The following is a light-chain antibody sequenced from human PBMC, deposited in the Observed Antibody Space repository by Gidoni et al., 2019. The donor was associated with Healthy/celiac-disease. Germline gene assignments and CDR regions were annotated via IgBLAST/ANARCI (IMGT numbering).Light chain of an antibody. CDR2: DVS. CDR1: SSDVGGYNY. V-gene: IGLV2-14*01. J-gene: IGLJ2*01. Sequence: QSALTQPASVSGSPGQSITISCTGTSSDVGGYNYVSWYQQHPGKAPKLMSYDVSNRPSGVSNRFSGSKSDNTASLTISGLQAEDEADYYCSSYTSSSTLHVVFGGGTKLTV. CDR3: SSYTSSSTLHVV.